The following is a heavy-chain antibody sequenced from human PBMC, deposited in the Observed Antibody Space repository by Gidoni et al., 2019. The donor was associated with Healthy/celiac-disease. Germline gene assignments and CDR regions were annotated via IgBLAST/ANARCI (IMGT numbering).Heavy chain of an antibody. Sequence: QVQLQQWGAGLLKPSETLSLTCAVYGGSFSGYYWTWIRQPPGKGLEWIGEINHSGSTNYNPSLKSRVTISVDTSKNQFSLKLSSVTAADTAVYYCARGPDYYDSSGYYIPFDYWGQGTLVTVSS. J-gene: IGHJ4*02. CDR2: INHSGST. CDR1: GGSFSGYY. D-gene: IGHD3-22*01. V-gene: IGHV4-34*01. CDR3: ARGPDYYDSSGYYIPFDY.